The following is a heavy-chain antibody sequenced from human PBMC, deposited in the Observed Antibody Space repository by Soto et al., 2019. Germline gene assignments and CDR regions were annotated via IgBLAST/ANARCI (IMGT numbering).Heavy chain of an antibody. V-gene: IGHV1-24*01. CDR1: GYTLTELS. Sequence: ASVKVSCKVSGYTLTELSMHWVRQAPGKGLEWMGGFDPEDGETIYAQKFQGRVTMTEDTSTDTAYMELSSLRSEDTAVYYCATGAYYYDSSGYLSGAFDIWGQGTMVTVSS. CDR2: FDPEDGET. CDR3: ATGAYYYDSSGYLSGAFDI. D-gene: IGHD3-22*01. J-gene: IGHJ3*02.